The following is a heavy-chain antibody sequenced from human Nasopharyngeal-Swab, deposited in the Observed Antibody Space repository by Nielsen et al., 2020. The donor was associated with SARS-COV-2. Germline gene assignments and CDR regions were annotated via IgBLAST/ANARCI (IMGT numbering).Heavy chain of an antibody. J-gene: IGHJ4*02. CDR1: GFTFSNYW. V-gene: IGHV3-74*03. CDR3: AADQTMG. D-gene: IGHD1-14*01. CDR2: VSPDGTST. Sequence: GGSLRLSCAASGFTFSNYWMHWVRQAPGKGLVWVSCVSPDGTSTTYADSVKGRFTVSRDNAKNTLYLQLNSLRAEDTAVYYCAADQTMGWGQGTLVTVSS.